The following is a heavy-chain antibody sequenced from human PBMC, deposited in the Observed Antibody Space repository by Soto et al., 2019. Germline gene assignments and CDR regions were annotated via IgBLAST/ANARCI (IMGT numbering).Heavy chain of an antibody. CDR3: ARGQRFSDWFDP. CDR2: VYSSGGT. D-gene: IGHD3-3*01. J-gene: IGHJ5*02. V-gene: IGHV4-4*07. Sequence: ETLSLTCTVSGGSMSSYYWTWIRQPAGKGLEWIGRVYSSGGTHYNPSLKSRVTISLDTSKNQFSLRLLSVTDADTAVYYCARGQRFSDWFDPWGQGTLVTVSS. CDR1: GGSMSSYY.